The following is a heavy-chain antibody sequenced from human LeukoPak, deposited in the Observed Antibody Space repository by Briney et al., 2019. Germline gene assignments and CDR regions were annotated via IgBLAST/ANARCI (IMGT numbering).Heavy chain of an antibody. V-gene: IGHV3-21*01. J-gene: IGHJ6*02. CDR3: ARDEGAAAEYYYYYGMDV. D-gene: IGHD6-13*01. Sequence: GGSLRLSCAGSGLTFSTYSMNWVRQAPGKGLEWVSSISSSSSYIYYADSVKGRFTISRDNAKNSLYLQMNSLRAEDTAVYYCARDEGAAAEYYYYYGMDVWGQGTTVTVSS. CDR1: GLTFSTYS. CDR2: ISSSSSYI.